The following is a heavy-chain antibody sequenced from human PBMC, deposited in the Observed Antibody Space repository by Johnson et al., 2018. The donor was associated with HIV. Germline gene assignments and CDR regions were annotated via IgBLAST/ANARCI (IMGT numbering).Heavy chain of an antibody. CDR3: AKDQWSSSWTNDAFDI. CDR2: VSDGAGNT. V-gene: IGHV3-23*04. Sequence: MQLVESGGGVVQPGGSLRLSCAASGFTFKNYWMTWVRQAPGKGLEWVSTVSDGAGNTYYADSVKGRFTISRDNSKNTLYLQMNSLRAEDTAVYYCAKDQWSSSWTNDAFDIWGQGTMVTVSS. J-gene: IGHJ3*02. CDR1: GFTFKNYW. D-gene: IGHD6-13*01.